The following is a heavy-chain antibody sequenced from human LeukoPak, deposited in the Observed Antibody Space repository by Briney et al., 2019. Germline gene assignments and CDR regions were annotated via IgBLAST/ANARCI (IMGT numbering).Heavy chain of an antibody. V-gene: IGHV3-30*04. CDR2: ISYDGNHK. CDR3: ARETQWMETGGMDV. Sequence: PGGSLRLSCAASGFNFSNYAMHWVRQAPGKGLEWVAVISYDGNHKFDVDSVKGRFTISRDNSKNTLYLQMNSLRAEDTAIYYCARETQWMETGGMDVWGKGTTVTVSS. CDR1: GFNFSNYA. D-gene: IGHD6-19*01. J-gene: IGHJ6*03.